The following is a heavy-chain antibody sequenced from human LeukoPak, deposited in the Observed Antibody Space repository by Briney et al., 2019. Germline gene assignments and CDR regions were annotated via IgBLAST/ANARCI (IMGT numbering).Heavy chain of an antibody. CDR2: IYYSGST. Sequence: KPSETLSLTCTVSGGSISSSSYYWGWIRQPPGKGLEWIGSIYYSGSTYYNPSLKSRVTISVDTSKNQFSLKLSSVTAADTAVYYSYCVPGIAVAGNGNFDYWGQGTLVTVSS. D-gene: IGHD6-19*01. CDR1: GGSISSSSYY. CDR3: YCVPGIAVAGNGNFDY. V-gene: IGHV4-39*01. J-gene: IGHJ4*02.